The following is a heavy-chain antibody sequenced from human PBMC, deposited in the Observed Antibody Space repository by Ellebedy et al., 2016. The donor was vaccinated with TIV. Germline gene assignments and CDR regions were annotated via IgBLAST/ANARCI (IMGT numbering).Heavy chain of an antibody. CDR3: ARDTAAIIDY. CDR2: IYYSGSA. Sequence: GSLRLXCTVSGGSVSSSLYYWGWVRQSPGKGLEWFGSIYYSGSAHYNPSLKSRVTISIDTSKNQFSLKLSSVTAADTAVYYCARDTAAIIDYWGQGTLVTVSS. CDR1: GGSVSSSLYY. J-gene: IGHJ4*02. V-gene: IGHV4-39*01. D-gene: IGHD5-12*01.